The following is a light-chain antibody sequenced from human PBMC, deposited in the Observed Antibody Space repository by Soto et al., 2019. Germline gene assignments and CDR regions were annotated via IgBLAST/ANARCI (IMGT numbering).Light chain of an antibody. CDR2: DAS. CDR1: ERVSSSY. Sequence: IMLKQSPATMSLSPGERATLSCGASERVSSSYVAWYQMKAGLAPRLLIHDASTRASGIPDRFRGSKSGTDFTLTIRGLEAEDAALYYCQQYGSSPITFGQGTLLEIK. CDR3: QQYGSSPIT. J-gene: IGKJ5*01. V-gene: IGKV3D-20*01.